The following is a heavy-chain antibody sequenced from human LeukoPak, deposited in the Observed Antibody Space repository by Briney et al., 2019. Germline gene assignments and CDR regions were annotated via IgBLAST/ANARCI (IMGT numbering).Heavy chain of an antibody. D-gene: IGHD1-7*01. CDR1: GFTFRSYW. V-gene: IGHV3-7*01. Sequence: PGGSLRLSCAASGFTFRSYWMTWVRQYPGKGLEWVANIKQDGSETYYADSVKGRFTISRDNAKRSLYLQMNSLRAEDTAVYYCARDGELASPADAFDIWGQGTMVTVSS. CDR2: IKQDGSET. CDR3: ARDGELASPADAFDI. J-gene: IGHJ3*02.